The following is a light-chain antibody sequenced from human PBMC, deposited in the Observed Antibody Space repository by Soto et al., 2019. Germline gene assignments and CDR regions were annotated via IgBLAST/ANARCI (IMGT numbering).Light chain of an antibody. CDR3: QQSNSYL. V-gene: IGKV1-5*01. CDR2: DAS. Sequence: DIQMTQSPSTLSASVGDRVTITCRASQSINTWLAWYQQKPGKAPKLLIYDASNLESGVPSRFSGSGSGTEFTLTISSLQPDASATYYCQQSNSYLFGQGTRLEIK. J-gene: IGKJ5*01. CDR1: QSINTW.